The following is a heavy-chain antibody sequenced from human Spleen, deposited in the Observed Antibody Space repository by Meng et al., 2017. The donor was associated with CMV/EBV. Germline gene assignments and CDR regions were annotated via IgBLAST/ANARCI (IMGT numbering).Heavy chain of an antibody. CDR1: GPTFSNYA. Sequence: SCAASGPTFSNYALHWVRQAPGKGLEWVAVISYDGSIKYYADSVQGRLTISRDNSKNTLYLQMNSLRAEDTAVYYCARESVGDFWSGYYRPPPYYYGMDVWGQGTTVTVSS. CDR3: ARESVGDFWSGYYRPPPYYYGMDV. J-gene: IGHJ6*02. V-gene: IGHV3-30-3*01. D-gene: IGHD3-3*01. CDR2: ISYDGSIK.